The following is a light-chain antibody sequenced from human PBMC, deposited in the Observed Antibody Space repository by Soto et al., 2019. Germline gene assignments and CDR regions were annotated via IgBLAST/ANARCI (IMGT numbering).Light chain of an antibody. CDR3: QQYNSWPCS. J-gene: IGKJ1*01. Sequence: EIVLTQSPATLSLSPGERATLSCRASQSVSNNYLAWYQQKPGQAPRLLIYGASNRATGIPDRFSGSGSGTEFTLTISSLQSEDFAVYSCQQYNSWPCSFGQGTQVDIK. V-gene: IGKV3D-15*01. CDR2: GAS. CDR1: QSVSNN.